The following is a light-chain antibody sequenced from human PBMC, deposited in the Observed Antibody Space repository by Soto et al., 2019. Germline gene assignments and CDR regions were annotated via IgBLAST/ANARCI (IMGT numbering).Light chain of an antibody. J-gene: IGKJ1*01. V-gene: IGKV1-5*03. CDR1: QSIDTW. CDR3: QQYKAYWT. CDR2: KAS. Sequence: DIQMTQSPSTLSASVGDRVTITCRASQSIDTWLAWYQQKPGKVPKVLIYKASSLESGVPSRFSSSGSGTEFTLTISSLQPDDFATYYCQQYKAYWTFGQGTKVVIK.